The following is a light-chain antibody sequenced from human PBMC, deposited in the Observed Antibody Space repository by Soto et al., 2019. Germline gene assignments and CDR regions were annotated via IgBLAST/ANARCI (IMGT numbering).Light chain of an antibody. J-gene: IGLJ3*02. V-gene: IGLV1-44*01. Sequence: QSVLTQPPSASGTPGQRVTISCSGSTSNIGSNTVNWYQQLPGTAPKLLIYTNYLRPSGVPDRFSGSKSGTSASLAISGLQSEDEADYFCATWDDSLNAWVFGGGTKLTVL. CDR3: ATWDDSLNAWV. CDR2: TNY. CDR1: TSNIGSNT.